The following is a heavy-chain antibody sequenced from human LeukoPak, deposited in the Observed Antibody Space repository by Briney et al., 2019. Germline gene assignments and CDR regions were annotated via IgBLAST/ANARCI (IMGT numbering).Heavy chain of an antibody. Sequence: SETLSLTCTVSGGSISSYYWSWIRQPPGKGLEWIGYIYHSGSTNYNPSLKSRVTISVDTSKNQFSLKLSSVTAADTAVYYCARLTGSKIGAFDIWGQGTMVTVSS. V-gene: IGHV4-59*12. CDR2: IYHSGST. CDR1: GGSISSYY. CDR3: ARLTGSKIGAFDI. J-gene: IGHJ3*02. D-gene: IGHD1-14*01.